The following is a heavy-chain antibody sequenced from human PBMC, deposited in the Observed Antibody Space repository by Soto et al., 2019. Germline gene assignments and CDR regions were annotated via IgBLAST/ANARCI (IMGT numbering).Heavy chain of an antibody. CDR1: GGFITPYY. D-gene: IGHD2-8*01. CDR2: AFYTGST. Sequence: SETLSLTCTVSGGFITPYYWGWIRQPPGKELEFIGFAFYTGSTNYNPSLKSRITISVDTSKNQFSLKLSSVTAADTAVYYCARDIMGTNYYHYVMDVWGQGTTVIVSS. J-gene: IGHJ6*02. CDR3: ARDIMGTNYYHYVMDV. V-gene: IGHV4-59*01.